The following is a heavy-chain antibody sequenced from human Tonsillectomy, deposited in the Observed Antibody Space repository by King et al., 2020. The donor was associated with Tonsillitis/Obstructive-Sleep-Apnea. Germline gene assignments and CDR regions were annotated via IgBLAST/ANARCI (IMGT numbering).Heavy chain of an antibody. V-gene: IGHV3-30*04. D-gene: IGHD6-13*01. CDR1: GFTFRSYA. Sequence: VQLVESGGGVVQPGRSLRLSCAASGFTFRSYAMHWVRQAPGKGLGWVAVISYDGSNKFYADSVKGRFTISRDSSKHTLYLQVDSLRTEDTAVYFCARDIAAAGTFYGMDVWGQGTTVTVSS. CDR2: ISYDGSNK. J-gene: IGHJ6*02. CDR3: ARDIAAAGTFYGMDV.